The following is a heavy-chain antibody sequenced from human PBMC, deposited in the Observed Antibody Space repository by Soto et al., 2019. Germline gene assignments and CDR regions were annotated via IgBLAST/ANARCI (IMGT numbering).Heavy chain of an antibody. CDR2: INRDGSEK. V-gene: IGHV3-7*03. D-gene: IGHD6-13*01. J-gene: IGHJ5*02. CDR1: GFTFSSYW. Sequence: GGSLRLSCAASGFTFSSYWMIWVCQAPGKGLEWVANINRDGSEKYYVDSVKGRLTISRDNAKNSLYLQMNSLRAEDTAVYYCARVSSSSWYVWWFDPWGQGTLVTVSS. CDR3: ARVSSSSWYVWWFDP.